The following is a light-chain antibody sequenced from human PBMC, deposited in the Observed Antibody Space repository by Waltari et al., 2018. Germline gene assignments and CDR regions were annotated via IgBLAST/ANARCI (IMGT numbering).Light chain of an antibody. CDR3: QKYDRLPAT. CDR1: QTVGKA. V-gene: IGKV3-20*01. Sequence: EIVLTQSPGTLSLSPGETATLSCRASQTVGKALTWYQQKPGQAPRLLIYDTSRRAPVIPDRFSGSVFGTDFSLTISRLEPEDFAVYYCQKYDRLPATFGQGTKVEIK. J-gene: IGKJ1*01. CDR2: DTS.